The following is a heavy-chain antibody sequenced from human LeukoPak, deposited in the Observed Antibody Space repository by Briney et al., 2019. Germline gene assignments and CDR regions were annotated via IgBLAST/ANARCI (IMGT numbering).Heavy chain of an antibody. J-gene: IGHJ4*02. CDR1: GFTVSSNY. Sequence: PGGSLRLSCAASGFTVSSNYISWVRQPPGKGLKWVWSISVGGGDTFTADSVKGRFTITRENSKNTLYLQMMGLRVEDTAIYYCAKLNLGEMAYFDSWGQGILVTVSS. CDR2: ISVGGGDT. V-gene: IGHV3-23*01. CDR3: AKLNLGEMAYFDS. D-gene: IGHD2-21*01.